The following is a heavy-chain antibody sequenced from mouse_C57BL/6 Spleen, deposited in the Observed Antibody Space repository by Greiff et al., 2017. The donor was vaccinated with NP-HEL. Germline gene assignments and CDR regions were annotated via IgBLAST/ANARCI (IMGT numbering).Heavy chain of an antibody. V-gene: IGHV1-64*01. J-gene: IGHJ4*01. Sequence: VQLQQPGAELVKPGASVKLSCKASGYTFTSYWMHWVKQRPGQGLEWIGMIHPNSGSTNYNEKFQSKATLTVDKSSSTAYMQLSSLTSEDSAVYYCAVYYGSPYDYAMDYWGQGTSVTVSS. CDR3: AVYYGSPYDYAMDY. CDR2: IHPNSGST. D-gene: IGHD1-1*01. CDR1: GYTFTSYW.